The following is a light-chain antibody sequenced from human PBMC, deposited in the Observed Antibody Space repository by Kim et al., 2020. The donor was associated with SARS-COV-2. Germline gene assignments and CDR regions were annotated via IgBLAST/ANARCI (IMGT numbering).Light chain of an antibody. V-gene: IGLV3-1*01. Sequence: PGQTARITCAGCKLGDKDVSWYQQKPGQAPVVVIYQGNQRPSGIPERFSGANSGNTATLTISGTQAMDEADYYCQAWDSSTHNYVFGAGTKVTVL. CDR2: QGN. J-gene: IGLJ1*01. CDR3: QAWDSSTHNYV. CDR1: KLGDKD.